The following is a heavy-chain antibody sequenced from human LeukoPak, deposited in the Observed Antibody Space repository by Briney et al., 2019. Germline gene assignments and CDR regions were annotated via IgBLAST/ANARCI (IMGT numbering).Heavy chain of an antibody. V-gene: IGHV4-59*01. CDR1: GGSITGSY. J-gene: IGHJ4*02. D-gene: IGHD3-10*01. Sequence: SETLSLTCTVSGGSITGSYWSWLRQPPGKGLEYIGYIYYSGSTNYNPSLKSRVTISVDTSKNQFSLKLTSVTAADTAVYYCATAGPISGRHNYFDSWGQGTPVTVSS. CDR3: ATAGPISGRHNYFDS. CDR2: IYYSGST.